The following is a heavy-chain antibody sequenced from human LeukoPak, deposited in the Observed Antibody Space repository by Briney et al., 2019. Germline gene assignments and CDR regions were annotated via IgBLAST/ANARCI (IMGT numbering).Heavy chain of an antibody. CDR2: MNPNSGNT. V-gene: IGHV1-8*01. CDR3: ARDAEPGIAAAGTIDP. Sequence: ASVKVSCKASGYTFTSYDINWVRQATGQGLEWMGWMNPNSGNTGYAQKLQGRVTMTTDTSTSTAYMELRSLRSDDTAVYYCARDAEPGIAAAGTIDPWGQGTLVTVSS. D-gene: IGHD6-13*01. CDR1: GYTFTSYD. J-gene: IGHJ5*02.